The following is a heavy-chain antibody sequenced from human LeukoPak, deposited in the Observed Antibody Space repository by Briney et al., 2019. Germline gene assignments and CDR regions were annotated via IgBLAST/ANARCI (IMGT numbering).Heavy chain of an antibody. CDR2: IYYSGST. CDR1: GGSINNYF. CDR3: ARAQYSGSCLDY. J-gene: IGHJ4*02. V-gene: IGHV4-59*12. D-gene: IGHD1-26*01. Sequence: SETLSLTCTVSGGSINNYFWTWMRQPPGKGLEWIGQIYYSGSTNYNPSLKSRVTISVDTSKSQFSLKVSSVSAADTAVYYCARAQYSGSCLDYWGQGTLVTVSS.